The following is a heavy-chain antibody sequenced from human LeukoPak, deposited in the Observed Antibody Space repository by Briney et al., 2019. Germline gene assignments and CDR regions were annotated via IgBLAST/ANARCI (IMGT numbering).Heavy chain of an antibody. CDR3: ARDRGGSGWYYFDY. Sequence: GGSLRLSCSASGFTFSGYAIHWVRQAPGKGLEWVAGISYNGTNEYYPDSLKGRFTISRDNSKNTLYLQMNSLRAEDTALYYCARDRGGSGWYYFDYWGQGTLVTISS. D-gene: IGHD6-19*01. J-gene: IGHJ4*02. CDR2: ISYNGTNE. V-gene: IGHV3-30-3*01. CDR1: GFTFSGYA.